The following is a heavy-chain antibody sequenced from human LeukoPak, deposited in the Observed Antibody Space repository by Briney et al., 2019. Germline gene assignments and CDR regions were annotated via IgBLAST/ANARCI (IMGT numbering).Heavy chain of an antibody. Sequence: SETLSLICTVSGGSISSYFWSWIRQPAGKGLEWVGRVYISGSTNYNPSLKSRVTMSVDTSKNQFSLKLSSVTAADAAVYYFARVQYYFDSSTYYAFDYQGQGTLVTASS. J-gene: IGHJ4*02. V-gene: IGHV4-4*07. D-gene: IGHD3-22*01. CDR3: ARVQYYFDSSTYYAFDY. CDR1: GGSISSYF. CDR2: VYISGST.